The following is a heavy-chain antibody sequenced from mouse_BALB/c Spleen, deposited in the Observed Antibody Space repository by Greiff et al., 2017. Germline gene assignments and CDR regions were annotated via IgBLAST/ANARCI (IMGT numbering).Heavy chain of an antibody. D-gene: IGHD1-1*01. V-gene: IGHV3-2*02. Sequence: EVKLQESGPGLVKPSQSLSLTCTVTGYSITSDYAWNWIRQFPGNKLEWMGYISYSGSTSYNPSLKSRISITRDTSKNQFFLQLNSLTTEDTATYYCARGYYYASFDYWGQGTTLTVSS. J-gene: IGHJ2*01. CDR1: GYSITSDYA. CDR2: ISYSGST. CDR3: ARGYYYASFDY.